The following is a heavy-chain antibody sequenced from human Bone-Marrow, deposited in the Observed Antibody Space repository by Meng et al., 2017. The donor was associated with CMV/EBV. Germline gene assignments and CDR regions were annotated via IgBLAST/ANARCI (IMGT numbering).Heavy chain of an antibody. D-gene: IGHD1-26*01. CDR2: IFASGSA. CDR1: GFIVSSNY. J-gene: IGHJ3*02. Sequence: GGSLRLSCEASGFIVSSNYMNWVRQAPGKGLEWVSVIFASGSAYYADSVKGRFTISRDTSKNTLYLQMSSLRADDTAVYYCAREGKWDQLSGAFDMWGQGTMVPSPQ. V-gene: IGHV3-53*01. CDR3: AREGKWDQLSGAFDM.